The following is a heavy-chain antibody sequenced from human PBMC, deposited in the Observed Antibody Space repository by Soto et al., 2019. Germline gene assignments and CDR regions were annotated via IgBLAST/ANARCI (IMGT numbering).Heavy chain of an antibody. J-gene: IGHJ4*02. CDR3: ARLPDYFTRSGYYYGVDY. Sequence: QVPLVQSGAEVKKPGSSVKVSCKASGGTFSTYAISWVRQAPGQGLEWMGGIIPMFGTAKYAQKFQGGVTITADESTTTAYMELSSLGSDDTAVYYCARLPDYFTRSGYYYGVDYWGQGTLVTVSS. V-gene: IGHV1-69*01. CDR2: IIPMFGTA. CDR1: GGTFSTYA. D-gene: IGHD3-22*01.